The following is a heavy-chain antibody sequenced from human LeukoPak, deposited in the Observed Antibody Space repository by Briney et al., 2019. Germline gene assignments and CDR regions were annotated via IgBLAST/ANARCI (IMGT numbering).Heavy chain of an antibody. V-gene: IGHV1-18*01. CDR3: ARELFSAGTNH. Sequence: ASVKVSCKASGYTVTIYGISWVRQAPGQGLEWMGWISAYNGNTNYAQKLQGRVTMTTDTSTSTAYMEMRSLRSDDTAVYYCARELFSAGTNHWGQGTLVTVSS. CDR2: ISAYNGNT. CDR1: GYTVTIYG. J-gene: IGHJ5*02. D-gene: IGHD1-7*01.